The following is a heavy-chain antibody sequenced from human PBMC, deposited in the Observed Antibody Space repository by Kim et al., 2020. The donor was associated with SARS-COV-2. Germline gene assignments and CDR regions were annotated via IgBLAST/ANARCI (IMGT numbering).Heavy chain of an antibody. CDR3: ARVFRRQAAAGQQGWFDP. V-gene: IGHV4-34*01. D-gene: IGHD6-13*01. J-gene: IGHJ5*02. Sequence: KRRVTISVDTSKNQFSLKLSSVTAADTAVYYCARVFRRQAAAGQQGWFDPWGQGTLVTVSS.